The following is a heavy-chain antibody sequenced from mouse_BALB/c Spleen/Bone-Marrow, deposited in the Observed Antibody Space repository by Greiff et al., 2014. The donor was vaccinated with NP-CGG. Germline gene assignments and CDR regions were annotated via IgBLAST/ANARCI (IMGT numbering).Heavy chain of an antibody. Sequence: DVKLQQSGAELVKPGASVKLSCTASGFNIKDTYMHWVKQRPEQGLEWIGRIDPANGTTKYNPKFQGKATITADTSSNTAYLQLSCLTSKDTASYYCARSLYDGYYSWFAYWGQGTLVTVSA. V-gene: IGHV14-3*02. J-gene: IGHJ3*01. CDR3: ARSLYDGYYSWFAY. D-gene: IGHD2-3*01. CDR2: IDPANGTT. CDR1: GFNIKDTY.